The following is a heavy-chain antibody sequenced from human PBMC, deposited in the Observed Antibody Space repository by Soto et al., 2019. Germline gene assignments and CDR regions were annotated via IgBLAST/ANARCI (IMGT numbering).Heavy chain of an antibody. Sequence: PGGSLRLSCAASGFTFSSYSMNWVRQAPGKGLEWVSYISSSSSIIYYADSVKGRFTISRDNAKNSLYLQMNSMRAEDTAVYYCVRVQRITMVRGVSWGQGTQVTVSS. V-gene: IGHV3-48*01. J-gene: IGHJ5*02. D-gene: IGHD3-10*01. CDR1: GFTFSSYS. CDR3: VRVQRITMVRGVS. CDR2: ISSSSSII.